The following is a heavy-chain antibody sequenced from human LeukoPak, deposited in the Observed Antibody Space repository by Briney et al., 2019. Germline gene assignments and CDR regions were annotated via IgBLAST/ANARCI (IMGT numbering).Heavy chain of an antibody. V-gene: IGHV1-18*01. CDR1: GYTFTNYG. CDR2: ISAYNGNT. Sequence: HGASVKVSCKASGYTFTNYGISWVRQAPGQGLEWMGWISAYNGNTNYAQKLQGRVTMTTDTSTSTAYMELRSLRSDDTAVYYCAIPTRDYYGSGSYYDYWGQGTLVTVSS. D-gene: IGHD3-10*01. J-gene: IGHJ4*02. CDR3: AIPTRDYYGSGSYYDY.